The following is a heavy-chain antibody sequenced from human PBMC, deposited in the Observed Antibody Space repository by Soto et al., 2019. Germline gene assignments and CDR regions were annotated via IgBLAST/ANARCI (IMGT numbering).Heavy chain of an antibody. CDR1: GGTFSSYA. CDR3: AREGSSDYYDSSGYQFDY. CDR2: IIPIFGTA. J-gene: IGHJ4*02. D-gene: IGHD3-22*01. Sequence: QVQLVQSGAEVKKPGSSVKVSCKASGGTFSSYAISWVRQAPGQGLEWMGGIIPIFGTANYAQKFQGRVTITADESTSTAYMELSRLRSEDTAVYYCAREGSSDYYDSSGYQFDYWGQGTLVTVSS. V-gene: IGHV1-69*01.